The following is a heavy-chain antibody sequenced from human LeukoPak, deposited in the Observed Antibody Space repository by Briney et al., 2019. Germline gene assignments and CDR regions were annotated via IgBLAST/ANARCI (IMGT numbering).Heavy chain of an antibody. CDR3: ARDLQGDSHSLWFGELLGAFDI. CDR1: GFTFSSYA. J-gene: IGHJ3*02. D-gene: IGHD3-10*01. V-gene: IGHV3-30*04. CDR2: ISYDGSNK. Sequence: GGSLRLSCAASGFTFSSYAMHWVRQAPGKGLEWVAVISYDGSNKYYADSVKGRFTISRDNSKNTLYLQMNSLRAEDTAVYYCARDLQGDSHSLWFGELLGAFDIWGQGAMVTVSS.